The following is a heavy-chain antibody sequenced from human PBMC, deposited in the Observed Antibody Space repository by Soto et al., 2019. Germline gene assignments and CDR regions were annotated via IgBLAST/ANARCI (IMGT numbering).Heavy chain of an antibody. CDR3: SRARGGDV. J-gene: IGHJ6*02. CDR2: IYSGGST. V-gene: IGHV3-53*02. Sequence: EVQLVETGGGLIQPGGSLRLSCAASGFTVSSDYMSWVRQAPGKGLEWVSVIYSGGSTYYADSVKGRFTISRDNSKNTRYLKMNSLRAEDTAMYYCSRARGGDVWGQGTTVTVSS. D-gene: IGHD3-10*01. CDR1: GFTVSSDY.